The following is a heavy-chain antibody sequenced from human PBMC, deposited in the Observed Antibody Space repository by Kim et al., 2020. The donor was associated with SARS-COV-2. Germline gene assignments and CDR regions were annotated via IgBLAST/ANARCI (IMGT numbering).Heavy chain of an antibody. Sequence: KGRFTSSRDNAKTSLYLQMNSLRAEDTAVYYCAREGDGYNFPDYYGMDVWGQGTTVTVSS. CDR3: AREGDGYNFPDYYGMDV. V-gene: IGHV3-11*06. D-gene: IGHD5-12*01. J-gene: IGHJ6*02.